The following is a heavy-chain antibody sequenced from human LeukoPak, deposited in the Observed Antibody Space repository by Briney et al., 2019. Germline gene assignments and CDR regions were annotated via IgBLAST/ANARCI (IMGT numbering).Heavy chain of an antibody. CDR2: IYSGGGT. Sequence: PGGSLRLSCAASGFTVSSNYMSWVRQAPGKGLEWVSVIYSGGGTYYADSVKGRFTISRDNSMNALYLQMNSLRAEDTAVYYCAREWEQDWGQGTLVTVSS. CDR1: GFTVSSNY. CDR3: AREWEQD. V-gene: IGHV3-53*01. J-gene: IGHJ4*02. D-gene: IGHD1/OR15-1a*01.